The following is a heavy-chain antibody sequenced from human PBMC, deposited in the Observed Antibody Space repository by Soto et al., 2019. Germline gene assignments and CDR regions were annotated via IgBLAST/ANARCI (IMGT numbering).Heavy chain of an antibody. J-gene: IGHJ6*02. CDR2: IIPIFGTA. CDR3: AGSGAGLTAAKHYYYYGMDV. CDR1: GGTFSSYA. V-gene: IGHV1-69*01. D-gene: IGHD2-2*01. Sequence: QVQLVQSGAEVKKPGSSVKVSCKASGGTFSSYAISWVRQAPGQGLEWMGGIIPIFGTANYAQKFQGRVTITADESTSTAYMELTSLRSEDTAVYYCAGSGAGLTAAKHYYYYGMDVWGQGTTVTVSS.